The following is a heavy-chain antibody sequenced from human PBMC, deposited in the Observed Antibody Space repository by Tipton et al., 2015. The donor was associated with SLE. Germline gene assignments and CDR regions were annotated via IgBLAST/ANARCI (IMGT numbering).Heavy chain of an antibody. CDR2: IYESGNS. CDR1: GGSISGYY. D-gene: IGHD2-2*03. Sequence: TLSLTCTVSGGSISGYYWSWIRQPPGKGLEWIGNIYESGNSNYNPSLKSRVTISVDASKNQFSLRLTSLTAADTAVYYCVGYCSSTGCRSPYSYYDIDGWGKGTTVTVAS. CDR3: VGYCSSTGCRSPYSYYDIDG. J-gene: IGHJ6*03. V-gene: IGHV4-59*01.